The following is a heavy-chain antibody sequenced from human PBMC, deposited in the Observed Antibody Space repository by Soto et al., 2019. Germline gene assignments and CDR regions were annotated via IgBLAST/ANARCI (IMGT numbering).Heavy chain of an antibody. J-gene: IGHJ5*01. D-gene: IGHD6-19*01. CDR3: ARLGAGFYFQGWYGIRSDS. V-gene: IGHV4-59*08. Sequence: KGLEWIGYIYYSGSTNYNPSLKSRVTISVDTSKNQFSLKLSSVTAADTAVYYCARLGAGFYFQGWYGIRSDS. CDR2: IYYSGST.